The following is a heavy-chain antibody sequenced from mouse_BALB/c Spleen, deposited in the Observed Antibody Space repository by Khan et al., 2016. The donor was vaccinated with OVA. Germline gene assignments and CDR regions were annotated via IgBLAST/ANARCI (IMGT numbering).Heavy chain of an antibody. Sequence: QIQLVQSGPELKKPGETVKISCKASGYTFTNYGMNWVKQAPGKGLKWMGWINTYTGEPTYADDFKGRFAFSLETSASTAYLQINNLKNEDMATYFYARTYYSYDRYFDVGGAGTTVTVSS. CDR3: ARTYYSYDRYFDV. D-gene: IGHD2-12*01. CDR2: INTYTGEP. CDR1: GYTFTNYG. J-gene: IGHJ1*01. V-gene: IGHV9-1*02.